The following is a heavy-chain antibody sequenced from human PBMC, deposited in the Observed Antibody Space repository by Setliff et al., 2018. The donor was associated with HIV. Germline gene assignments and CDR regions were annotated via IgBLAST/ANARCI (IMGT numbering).Heavy chain of an antibody. CDR3: ARDWVDTAMADDY. CDR1: GFTFDDYA. V-gene: IGHV3-9*01. D-gene: IGHD5-18*01. J-gene: IGHJ4*02. CDR2: ITWNSDNI. Sequence: PGGSLRLSCAASGFTFDDYAMHWVRQAPGKGLEWVSFITWNSDNIGYADSVKGRFTISRDNSKNILSLQMNSLRAEDTAVYYCARDWVDTAMADDYWGQGTLVTVSS.